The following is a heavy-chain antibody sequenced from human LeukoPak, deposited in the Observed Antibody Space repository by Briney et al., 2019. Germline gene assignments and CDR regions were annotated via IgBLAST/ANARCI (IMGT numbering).Heavy chain of an antibody. CDR1: GFTFSSYW. Sequence: QPGGSLRLSCAASGFTFSSYWMHWVRQAPGKGLVWVSRINSDGSSTSYADSVKGRFTISRDNAKNTLYLQMNSLRAEDTAVYYCARAVAAGAWDWFDPWGQGTLVTVSS. CDR3: ARAVAAGAWDWFDP. CDR2: INSDGSST. V-gene: IGHV3-74*01. D-gene: IGHD6-19*01. J-gene: IGHJ5*02.